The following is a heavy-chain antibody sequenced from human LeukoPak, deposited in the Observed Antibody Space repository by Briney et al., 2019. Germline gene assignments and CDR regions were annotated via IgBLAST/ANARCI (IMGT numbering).Heavy chain of an antibody. CDR3: ARDSGEPNYYGSGSYYYRVHDY. CDR1: GGTFSSYA. V-gene: IGHV1-69*06. CDR2: IIPIFGTA. J-gene: IGHJ4*02. D-gene: IGHD3-10*01. Sequence: GASVKVSCKASGGTFSSYAISWVRQAPGQGLEWMGGIIPIFGTANYAQKFQGRVTITADKSTSTAYMELSSLRSEDTAVYYCARDSGEPNYYGSGSYYYRVHDYWGQGTLVTVSS.